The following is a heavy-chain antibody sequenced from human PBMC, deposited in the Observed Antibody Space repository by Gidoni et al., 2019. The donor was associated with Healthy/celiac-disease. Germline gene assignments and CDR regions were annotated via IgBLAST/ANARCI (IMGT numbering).Heavy chain of an antibody. CDR2: ISWDGGST. V-gene: IGHV3-43*01. CDR1: GFTFADYT. CDR3: AKDIRGSSWTAYYYYYGMDV. Sequence: EVQLVASGGVVVQPGGSLRLSCAASGFTFADYTMPWVRQAPGKGLWWVSLISWDGGSTYYADSVKGRFTISRDNSKNSLYLQMNSLRTEDTALYYCAKDIRGSSWTAYYYYYGMDVWGQGTTVTVSS. D-gene: IGHD6-13*01. J-gene: IGHJ6*02.